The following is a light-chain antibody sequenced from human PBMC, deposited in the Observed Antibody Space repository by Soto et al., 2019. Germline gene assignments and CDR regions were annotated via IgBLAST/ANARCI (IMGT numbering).Light chain of an antibody. J-gene: IGKJ1*01. V-gene: IGKV3-20*01. CDR3: QQYGSSPRT. CDR2: GAS. Sequence: EIVLTQSPGTLSLSPGERATLSCRASQSVSSNFLAWYQQKPGQAPRLLIYGASSRPTGIPDRFGGSGSGTDFALPISRLEPEGFAVYYCQQYGSSPRTFGQGTKVEIK. CDR1: QSVSSNF.